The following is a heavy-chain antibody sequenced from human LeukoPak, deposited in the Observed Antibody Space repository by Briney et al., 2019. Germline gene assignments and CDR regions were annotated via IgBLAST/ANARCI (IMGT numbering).Heavy chain of an antibody. D-gene: IGHD1-14*01. Sequence: GGSLRLSCAASGFTFSSYSMNWVRQAPGKGLEWVSSISSSSSYIYYADSVKGRFTISRDNAKNSLYLQMNSLRAEDTALYYCAKDISGGSVADAFDIWGQGTMVTVSS. CDR1: GFTFSSYS. J-gene: IGHJ3*02. CDR2: ISSSSSYI. CDR3: AKDISGGSVADAFDI. V-gene: IGHV3-21*04.